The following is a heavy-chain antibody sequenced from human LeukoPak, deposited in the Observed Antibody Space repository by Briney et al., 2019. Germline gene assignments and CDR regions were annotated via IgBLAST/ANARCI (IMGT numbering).Heavy chain of an antibody. V-gene: IGHV3-20*04. Sequence: PGGSLRLSCAASGFTFDDYGMNWVRQAPGKGLEWVSGINWNGGSTGYADSVKGRFTISRDNAKSSLFLQMNSLRAEDTALYYCARWVWTYPYFDYWGQGTLVTVSS. J-gene: IGHJ4*02. CDR2: INWNGGST. CDR3: ARWVWTYPYFDY. CDR1: GFTFDDYG. D-gene: IGHD3/OR15-3a*01.